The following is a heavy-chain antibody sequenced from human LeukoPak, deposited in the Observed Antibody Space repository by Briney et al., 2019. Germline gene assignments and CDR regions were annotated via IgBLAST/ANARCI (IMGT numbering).Heavy chain of an antibody. CDR2: ISYDGSNK. V-gene: IGHV3-30*18. J-gene: IGHJ4*02. Sequence: GGSLRLSCAASGFTFSSYGMHWVRQAPGKGLEWVAVISYDGSNKYYADSVKGRFTISRDNSKNTLYLQMNSLRAEDTAVYYSAKGPLRSGIDYWGQGTLVTVSS. CDR1: GFTFSSYG. CDR3: AKGPLRSGIDY.